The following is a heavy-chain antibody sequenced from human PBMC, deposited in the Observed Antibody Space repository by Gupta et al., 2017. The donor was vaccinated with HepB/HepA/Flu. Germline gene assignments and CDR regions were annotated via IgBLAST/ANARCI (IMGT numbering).Heavy chain of an antibody. V-gene: IGHV1-2*02. J-gene: IGHJ5*02. Sequence: QVPLVQSGDEVKKPGASVKVSCKASAYTFTGYYIHWVRQAPGQGYEWMGWINCNNGDTRYAQKFQDRVTMTRDTSTNTAYMELSSLRVDDTALYFCARDSKKNWFDPWGQGTLVTISS. CDR3: ARDSKKNWFDP. CDR2: INCNNGDT. CDR1: AYTFTGYY.